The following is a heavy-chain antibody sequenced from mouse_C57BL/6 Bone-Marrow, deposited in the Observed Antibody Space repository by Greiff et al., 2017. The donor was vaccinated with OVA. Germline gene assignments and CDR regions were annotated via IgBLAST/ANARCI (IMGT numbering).Heavy chain of an antibody. CDR1: GFTFSDYY. CDR3: ARCYYYAMDY. Sequence: EVKLVESGGGLVQPGGSLKLSCAASGFTFSDYYMYWVRQTPEKRLEWVAYISTGGGSTYYPDTVTGRFTISRDNAKNTLYLQRSRLKSEDTAMYYCARCYYYAMDYWGQGTSVTVSS. V-gene: IGHV5-12*01. J-gene: IGHJ4*01. CDR2: ISTGGGST. D-gene: IGHD3-3*01.